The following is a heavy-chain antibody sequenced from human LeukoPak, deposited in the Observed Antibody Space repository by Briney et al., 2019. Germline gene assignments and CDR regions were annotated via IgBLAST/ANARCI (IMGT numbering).Heavy chain of an antibody. V-gene: IGHV4-4*08. Sequence: SETLSLTCTVSGGSIFSYYWSWIRQPPGKGLECIGYIYNSGSTNYNPSLKSRVSISVDTSKNQFSLKLSSVTAADTAVYYCARDRYGDYFDYWGQGTRVTVSS. CDR2: IYNSGST. CDR1: GGSIFSYY. CDR3: ARDRYGDYFDY. J-gene: IGHJ4*02. D-gene: IGHD4-17*01.